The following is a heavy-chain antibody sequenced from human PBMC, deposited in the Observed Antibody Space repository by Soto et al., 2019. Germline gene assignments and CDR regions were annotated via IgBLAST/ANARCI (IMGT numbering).Heavy chain of an antibody. CDR3: ARGIQLWPYDY. CDR1: GGSFSGYY. Sequence: PSETLSLTCAVYGGSFSGYYWSWIRQPPGKGLEWIGEINHSGSTNYNPSLKSRVTISVDTSKNQFSLKLSSVTAADTAVYYCARGIQLWPYDYWGQGTLVTVSS. J-gene: IGHJ4*02. D-gene: IGHD5-18*01. V-gene: IGHV4-34*01. CDR2: INHSGST.